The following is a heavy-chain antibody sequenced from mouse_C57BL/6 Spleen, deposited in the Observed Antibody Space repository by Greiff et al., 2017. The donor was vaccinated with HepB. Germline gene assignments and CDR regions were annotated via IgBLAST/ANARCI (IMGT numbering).Heavy chain of an antibody. CDR3: APYYSNYPYWYFDV. J-gene: IGHJ1*03. V-gene: IGHV1-74*01. CDR2: IHPSDSDT. D-gene: IGHD2-5*01. CDR1: GYTFTSYW. Sequence: QVQLQQPGAELVKPGASVKVSCKASGYTFTSYWMHWVKQRPGQGLEWIGRIHPSDSDTNYNQKFKGKATLTVDKSSSTAYMQLSILTSEDSAVYYCAPYYSNYPYWYFDVWGTGTTVTVSS.